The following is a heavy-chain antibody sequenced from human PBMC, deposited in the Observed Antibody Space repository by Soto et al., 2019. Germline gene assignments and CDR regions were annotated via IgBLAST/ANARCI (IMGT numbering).Heavy chain of an antibody. J-gene: IGHJ6*02. CDR1: GFTFSDYY. CDR3: AREKVLRRWYGMDV. V-gene: IGHV3-11*06. Sequence: GGSLRLSCAASGFTFSDYYMSWIRQAPGKGLEWASYISSSSSYTNYADSVKGRFTISRDNAKNSLYLQMNSLRAEDTAVYYCAREKVLRRWYGMDVWGQGTTVTVSS. CDR2: ISSSSSYT. D-gene: IGHD4-17*01.